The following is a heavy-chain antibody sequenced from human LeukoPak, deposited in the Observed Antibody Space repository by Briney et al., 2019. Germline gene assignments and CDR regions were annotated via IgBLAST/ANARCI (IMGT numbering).Heavy chain of an antibody. V-gene: IGHV3-21*01. D-gene: IGHD6-6*01. CDR2: ISSSSSYI. Sequence: GGSLRLSCAASGFTFSSYSMNWVRQAPGKGLEWVSSISSSSSYIYYADSVKGRFTISRDNAKNSLYLQMNSLRAEDTAVYYCARGTGFIAAWPEDYWGQGTLVTVSS. CDR3: ARGTGFIAAWPEDY. J-gene: IGHJ4*02. CDR1: GFTFSSYS.